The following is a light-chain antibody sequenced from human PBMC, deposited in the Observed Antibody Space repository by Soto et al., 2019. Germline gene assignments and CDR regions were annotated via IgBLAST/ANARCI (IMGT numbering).Light chain of an antibody. Sequence: EIVMTQSPDTLSVSPGERATLSCRASQSVSSSLAWYQQKPGQAPTLLLYGASARASGIPARFSCSGSVTEFTLPISGLQSEDLAVYYCQHYNNWPFTFGQGTKLQI. J-gene: IGKJ2*01. CDR3: QHYNNWPFT. CDR2: GAS. CDR1: QSVSSS. V-gene: IGKV3-15*01.